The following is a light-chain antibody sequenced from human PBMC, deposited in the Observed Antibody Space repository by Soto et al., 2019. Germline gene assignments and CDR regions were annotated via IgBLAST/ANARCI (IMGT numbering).Light chain of an antibody. V-gene: IGKV3-15*01. Sequence: EIVMTQSPPTLSVSPGERATLSCRASQSVSSNLAWYQQKPGQAPRLLIYGASTRVTGIPARFSGSGSGTEFTLTISSLQSEDFAVYYCQQYNNWPPLYTFGQGTKLESK. CDR2: GAS. CDR3: QQYNNWPPLYT. J-gene: IGKJ2*01. CDR1: QSVSSN.